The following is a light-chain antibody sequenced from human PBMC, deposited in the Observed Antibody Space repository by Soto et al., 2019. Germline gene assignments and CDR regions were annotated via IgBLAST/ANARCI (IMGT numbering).Light chain of an antibody. CDR2: DAS. CDR3: QQYNSYSLWT. J-gene: IGKJ1*01. V-gene: IGKV1-5*01. Sequence: DIPMTQSPSTLSASVGDRVTITCRASQSISSWLAWYQQKPGKAPKLLIYDASSLESGVPSRFSGSGSGTEFTLTISSLQPDDFATSYCQQYNSYSLWTFGQGTKVEIK. CDR1: QSISSW.